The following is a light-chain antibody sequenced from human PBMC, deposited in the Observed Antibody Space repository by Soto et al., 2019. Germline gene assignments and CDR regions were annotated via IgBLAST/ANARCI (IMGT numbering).Light chain of an antibody. CDR2: GAS. CDR3: QQYGSSGRT. CDR1: QSVSSNY. J-gene: IGKJ1*01. V-gene: IGKV3-20*01. Sequence: EIVLTQSPGTLSLSPGEIATLSCRTSQSVSSNYLAWYQQKPGQAPRLLIYGASSRATGIPDRFSGSGSGTDFTLTISRLEPEDFAVYYCQQYGSSGRTFGQGTKVEIK.